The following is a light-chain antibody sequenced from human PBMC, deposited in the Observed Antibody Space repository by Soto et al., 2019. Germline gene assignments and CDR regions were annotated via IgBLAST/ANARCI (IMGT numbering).Light chain of an antibody. CDR3: QQYSNWAPIT. V-gene: IGKV3-15*01. CDR2: GAS. J-gene: IGKJ5*01. CDR1: QSVNTR. Sequence: EIVMTQSPTTLSVSPGERATLSCWASQSVNTRLAWYQQIPGQGPRLLIYGASTRATGIPARFSGSGSGTEFTLTISSLQSEDFAVYYCQQYSNWAPITFGQGTRLE.